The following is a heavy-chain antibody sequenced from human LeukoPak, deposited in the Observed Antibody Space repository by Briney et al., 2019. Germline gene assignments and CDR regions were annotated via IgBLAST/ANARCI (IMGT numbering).Heavy chain of an antibody. CDR1: GGSISSYY. J-gene: IGHJ4*02. CDR3: AREDHGSGYSLFDY. V-gene: IGHV4-59*01. D-gene: IGHD3-22*01. CDR2: IYYSGST. Sequence: SETLSLTCTVSGGSISSYYWSWIRRPPGKGLEWIRYIYYSGSTNYNPSLKSRVTISVDTSKNQFSLKLSSVTAADTAVYYCAREDHGSGYSLFDYWGQGTLVTVSS.